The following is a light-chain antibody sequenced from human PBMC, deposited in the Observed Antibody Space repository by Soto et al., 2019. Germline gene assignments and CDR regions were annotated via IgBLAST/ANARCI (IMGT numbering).Light chain of an antibody. CDR1: SGHSNYA. J-gene: IGLJ2*01. V-gene: IGLV4-69*01. CDR2: LNSDGSH. CDR3: QTWDTVVV. Sequence: QLVLTQSPSASASLGAWVKLTCTLSSGHSNYAIAWHQQQPDKGPRYLMNLNSDGSHSKGDGIPDRFSGSSSGTERYLTISSLQSEDEADYYCQTWDTVVVFVGGTKLTVL.